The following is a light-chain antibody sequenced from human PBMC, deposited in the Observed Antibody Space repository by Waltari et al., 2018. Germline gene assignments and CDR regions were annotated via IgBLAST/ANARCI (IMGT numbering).Light chain of an antibody. CDR1: SSNIGSNY. J-gene: IGLJ3*02. Sequence: QSVLTQPPSASGTPGQRVTISCSGSSSNIGSNYVYWYQQLPGTAPKLPIYRSNQRPSGVPDRFSGSKSGTSASLAISGLRSEDEADYYCAAWDDNLSGGVFGGGTKLTVL. V-gene: IGLV1-47*01. CDR2: RSN. CDR3: AAWDDNLSGGV.